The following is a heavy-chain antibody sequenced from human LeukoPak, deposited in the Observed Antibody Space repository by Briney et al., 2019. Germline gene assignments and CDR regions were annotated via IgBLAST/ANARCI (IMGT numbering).Heavy chain of an antibody. CDR2: IIPILGIA. J-gene: IGHJ5*02. CDR1: GGTFSSYA. V-gene: IGHV1-69*04. D-gene: IGHD2-2*01. CDR3: ARDEGYCSSTSCYAGIWFDP. Sequence: SVKVSCKASGGTFSSYAISWVRQAPGQGLEWMGRIIPILGIANYAQKFQGRVTITADKSTSTAYMELSSLRSEDTAVYYCARDEGYCSSTSCYAGIWFDPWGQGTLVTVSS.